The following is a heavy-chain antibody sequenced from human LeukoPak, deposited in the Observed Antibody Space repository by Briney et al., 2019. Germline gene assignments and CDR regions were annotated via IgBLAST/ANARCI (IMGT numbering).Heavy chain of an antibody. CDR2: TYYRSKWYN. D-gene: IGHD6-13*01. CDR1: GDSVSSSIAA. CDR3: AREIAGTCAFDI. V-gene: IGHV6-1*01. J-gene: IGHJ3*02. Sequence: SQTLSLTCAISGDSVSSSIAAWNWIRQSPSRGLEWLGRTYYRSKWYNDYVVSVKSRIIISPDTSKNQFSLQLNSVAPEDTAVYYCAREIAGTCAFDIWGQGTVVTVSS.